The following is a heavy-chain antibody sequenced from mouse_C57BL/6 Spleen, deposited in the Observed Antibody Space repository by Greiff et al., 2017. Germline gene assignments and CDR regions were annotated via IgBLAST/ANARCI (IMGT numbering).Heavy chain of an antibody. J-gene: IGHJ2*01. CDR2: IYPGSGST. Sequence: QVQLQQPGAELVKPGASVKMSCKASGYTFTSYWITWVKQRPGQGLEWIGDIYPGSGSTNYNEKFKSKATLTVDTSSSTAYMQLSSLTSEDSAVYYGERDSTTVVGGSFDYWGQGTTLTVSS. V-gene: IGHV1-55*01. CDR1: GYTFTSYW. CDR3: ERDSTTVVGGSFDY. D-gene: IGHD1-1*01.